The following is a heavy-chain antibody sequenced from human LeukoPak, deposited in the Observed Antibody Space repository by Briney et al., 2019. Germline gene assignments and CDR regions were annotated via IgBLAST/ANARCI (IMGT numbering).Heavy chain of an antibody. D-gene: IGHD2-15*01. CDR1: GLSFSYYA. CDR3: ARSTGDCSGGTCYSDFDC. Sequence: EPGRSQRLSYAASGLSFSYYATHWVRQARGKGLEWVSVISNNGTNNYCADSVKGRFTISRDNSKNTLYLQMNSLRAEDTAVYDCARSTGDCSGGTCYSDFDCWGQGTLVTVSS. J-gene: IGHJ4*02. V-gene: IGHV3-30*17. CDR2: ISNNGTNN.